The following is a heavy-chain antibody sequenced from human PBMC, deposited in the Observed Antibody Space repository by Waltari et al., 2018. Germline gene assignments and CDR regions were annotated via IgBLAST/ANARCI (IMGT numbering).Heavy chain of an antibody. D-gene: IGHD6-19*01. CDR1: GGALSIHY. CDR3: AREEAVAGTGY. J-gene: IGHJ4*02. Sequence: QVQLQDSGPGLVKPSETLSLPCTVSGGALSIHYWSWIRQPPGKGLEWIGYIYYSGSTNYNPSLKSRVTISVDTSKNQFSLKLSSVTAADTAVYYCAREEAVAGTGYWGQGTLVTVSS. CDR2: IYYSGST. V-gene: IGHV4-59*11.